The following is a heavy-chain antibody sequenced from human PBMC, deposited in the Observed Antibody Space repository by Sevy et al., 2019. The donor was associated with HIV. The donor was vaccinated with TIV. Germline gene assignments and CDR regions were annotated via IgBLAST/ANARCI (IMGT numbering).Heavy chain of an antibody. CDR3: ARDKGEILSSALDY. V-gene: IGHV3-30*03. Sequence: GGSLRLSCGASGFTFSSYGMHWVRQAPGKGLDWVAVISYDARNTKYNPDSVKGRFTISRDNSKNTLYLQINSLRPEDAAIYYCARDKGEILSSALDYWGQGTLVTVSS. CDR1: GFTFSSYG. D-gene: IGHD3-16*01. J-gene: IGHJ4*02. CDR2: ISYDARNTK.